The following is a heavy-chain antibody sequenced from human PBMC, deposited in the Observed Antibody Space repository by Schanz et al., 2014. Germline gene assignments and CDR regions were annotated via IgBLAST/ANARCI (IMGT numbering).Heavy chain of an antibody. D-gene: IGHD2-2*01. Sequence: QVQLVESGGGVVQPGKSLRLSCAASGFTFRSYAVHWVRQTPGKGLEWLAVISSDGSKKYYADSVKGRFIISRDNSKNTLYVQMNSLRAEDTAVYYCAKSMYSTSWAFDFWGQGAQVTVSS. CDR1: GFTFRSYA. CDR3: AKSMYSTSWAFDF. J-gene: IGHJ4*02. CDR2: ISSDGSKK. V-gene: IGHV3-30*04.